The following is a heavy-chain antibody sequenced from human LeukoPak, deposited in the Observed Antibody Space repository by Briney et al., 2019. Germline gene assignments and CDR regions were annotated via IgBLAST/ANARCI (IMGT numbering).Heavy chain of an antibody. D-gene: IGHD2-15*01. CDR3: AGRYCSGGTCYYY. CDR1: GFNFSSDA. Sequence: GGSLKLSCAASGFNFSSDAMHWVRQAPGKGLEWVAVISNDGRSKYFADSVKGRFTISRDNSKNTLYLQMNSLTAEDTAVFYCAGRYCSGGTCYYYWGQGTLVTVSS. V-gene: IGHV3-30*03. CDR2: ISNDGRSK. J-gene: IGHJ4*02.